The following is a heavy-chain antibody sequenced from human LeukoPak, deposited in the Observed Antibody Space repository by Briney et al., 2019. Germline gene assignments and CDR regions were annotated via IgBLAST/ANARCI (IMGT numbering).Heavy chain of an antibody. Sequence: SETLSLTCTVSGGFINNYYWSWIRQPAGKGLEGIGRIYTRGSTNYNPSLKSRVTMSVATSKNQFSLKLSSVTAADTAVYYCARGRYCSADICSGGDAFDIWGQGTMVSVSS. J-gene: IGHJ3*02. CDR2: IYTRGST. CDR3: ARGRYCSADICSGGDAFDI. V-gene: IGHV4-4*07. D-gene: IGHD2-15*01. CDR1: GGFINNYY.